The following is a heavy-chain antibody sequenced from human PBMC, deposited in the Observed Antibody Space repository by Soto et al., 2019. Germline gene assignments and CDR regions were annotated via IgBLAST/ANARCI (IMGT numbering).Heavy chain of an antibody. Sequence: GGSLRLSCAASGFTFSDYYMSWIRQAPGKGLEWVSYISSSGSTIYYADSVKGRFTISRDNAKNSLYLQMNSLRAEDTAVYYCARERPYSSAPILFDYWGQGTLVTVSS. CDR3: ARERPYSSAPILFDY. V-gene: IGHV3-11*01. CDR1: GFTFSDYY. CDR2: ISSSGSTI. J-gene: IGHJ4*02. D-gene: IGHD6-19*01.